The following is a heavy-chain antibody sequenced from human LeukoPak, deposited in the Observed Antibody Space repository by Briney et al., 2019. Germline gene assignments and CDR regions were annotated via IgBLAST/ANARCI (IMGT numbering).Heavy chain of an antibody. V-gene: IGHV4-34*01. D-gene: IGHD3-16*01. CDR2: INHSGST. CDR1: GGSFSGYY. Sequence: SETLSLTCAVYGGSFSGYYWSRIRQPPGKGLEWIGEINHSGSTNYNPSLKSRVTISVDTSKNQFSLKLSSVTAADTAVYYCAREVNYDYVWGSFHMDVWGKGTTATVSS. CDR3: AREVNYDYVWGSFHMDV. J-gene: IGHJ6*03.